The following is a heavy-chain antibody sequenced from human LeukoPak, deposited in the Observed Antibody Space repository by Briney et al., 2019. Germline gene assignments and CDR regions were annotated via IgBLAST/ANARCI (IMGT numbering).Heavy chain of an antibody. Sequence: PSETLSLTCTVSGASISSYYWSWIRQSPGKGLERIGYIYYSGNTNYNPSLKSRVTISVDTSKNQFSLKLSSVTAADTAVYYCASSRPDGYNYLGYWGQGTLVTVSS. J-gene: IGHJ4*02. CDR2: IYYSGNT. D-gene: IGHD5-24*01. CDR1: GASISSYY. V-gene: IGHV4-59*08. CDR3: ASSRPDGYNYLGY.